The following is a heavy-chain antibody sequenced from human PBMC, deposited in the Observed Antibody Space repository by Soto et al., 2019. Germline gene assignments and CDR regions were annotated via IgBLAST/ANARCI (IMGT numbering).Heavy chain of an antibody. CDR2: LHGSGST. J-gene: IGHJ6*02. V-gene: IGHV3-53*02. Sequence: EVQLVQTGGGLIQPGGSLRLSCVASGFTVSTNYLSWVRQVPGKGLEWVSVLHGSGSTSYADSVKGRFTISRDNARNTFYLHMTSMRVEDTAVYYCARKPPAAIQGWAYGMDVWGQGTTVTVSS. CDR1: GFTVSTNY. D-gene: IGHD2-2*01. CDR3: ARKPPAAIQGWAYGMDV.